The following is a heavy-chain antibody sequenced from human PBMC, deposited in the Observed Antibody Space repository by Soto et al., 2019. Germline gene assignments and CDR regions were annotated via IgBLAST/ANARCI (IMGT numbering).Heavy chain of an antibody. Sequence: ASVKVSCKASGGTFSSYAISWVRQAPGQGLEWMGGIIPIFGTANYAQKFQGRVTITADESTSTAYMELSSLRSEDTAVYYCARVGVDTAMVTIYDAFDIWGQGTMVTVSS. CDR2: IIPIFGTA. CDR1: GGTFSSYA. CDR3: ARVGVDTAMVTIYDAFDI. V-gene: IGHV1-69*13. D-gene: IGHD5-18*01. J-gene: IGHJ3*02.